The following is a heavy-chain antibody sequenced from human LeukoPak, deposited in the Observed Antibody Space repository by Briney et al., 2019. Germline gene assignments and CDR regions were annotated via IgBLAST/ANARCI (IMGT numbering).Heavy chain of an antibody. Sequence: ASVKVSCKASGYTFTGYYIHWVRQAPGQGLEWMGWINPHSGGTNYAQDFQGRATMTRDTSISTAYMELSRLRSDDTAVYYCASLGTPFSTSFVDCWGQGTLVTVSS. V-gene: IGHV1-2*02. CDR3: ASLGTPFSTSFVDC. CDR1: GYTFTGYY. CDR2: INPHSGGT. D-gene: IGHD1/OR15-1a*01. J-gene: IGHJ4*02.